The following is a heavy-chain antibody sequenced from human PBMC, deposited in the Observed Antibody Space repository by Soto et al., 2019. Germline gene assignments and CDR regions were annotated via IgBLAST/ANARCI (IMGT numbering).Heavy chain of an antibody. CDR2: IRSKANSYAT. V-gene: IGHV3-73*01. D-gene: IGHD3-3*01. CDR1: GFTFSGSA. Sequence: EVQLVESGGGLVQPGGSLKLSCAASGFTFSGSAMHWVRQASGKGLEWVGRIRSKANSYATAYAASVKGRFTISRDDSKNRAYLQRNRPITEDTAVYYCTRPARSREWSLFYYYYMGVWGKGTTVTVSS. CDR3: TRPARSREWSLFYYYYMGV. J-gene: IGHJ6*03.